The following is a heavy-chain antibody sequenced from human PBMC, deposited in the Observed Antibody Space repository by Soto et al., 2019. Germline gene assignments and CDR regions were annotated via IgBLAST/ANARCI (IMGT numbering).Heavy chain of an antibody. V-gene: IGHV1-8*01. D-gene: IGHD4-17*01. CDR2: MNPNSGNT. CDR1: GYTFTSPD. Sequence: ASVKVSCKASGYTFTSPDINWVRQATGQGLEWMGWMNPNSGNTGYAQKFQGRVTMTRNTSISTAYMELSSLRSEDTAVYYCARGKQRYGDLSNWFDSWGQGTRVTVSS. CDR3: ARGKQRYGDLSNWFDS. J-gene: IGHJ5*01.